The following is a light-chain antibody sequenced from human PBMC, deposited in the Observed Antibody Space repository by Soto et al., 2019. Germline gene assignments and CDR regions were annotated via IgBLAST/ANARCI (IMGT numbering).Light chain of an antibody. CDR3: HQRQSWPRT. CDR1: QSVSSSF. Sequence: EIVLTQSPGTLSLSPGERATLSCRASQSVSSSFLPWYQQKPGQAPRLLIFGASSRATGIPDRFSGSGSGTDFTLTISDVEPEDFAVYYCHQRQSWPRTFGQGTKVDIK. CDR2: GAS. J-gene: IGKJ1*01. V-gene: IGKV3-20*01.